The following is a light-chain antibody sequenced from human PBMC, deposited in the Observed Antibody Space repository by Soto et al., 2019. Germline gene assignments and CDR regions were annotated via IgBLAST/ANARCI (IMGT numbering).Light chain of an antibody. CDR2: AAS. J-gene: IGKJ3*01. CDR3: QQCFSSPST. Sequence: DIQMTQTQSSLSASVGDRVRITFRASPSIRSNLSWYQHKPGKAPKVLLYAASTMQSGIPSRFSGSGSGTDFTLTIKSLQPEDFAAYYCQQCFSSPSTFGHGTKVDI. V-gene: IGKV1-39*01. CDR1: PSIRSN.